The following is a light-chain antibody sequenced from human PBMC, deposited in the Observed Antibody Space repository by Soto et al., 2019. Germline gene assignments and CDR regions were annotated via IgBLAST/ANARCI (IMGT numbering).Light chain of an antibody. CDR1: QTISTW. CDR3: QQYTNTNNPWM. CDR2: DAS. V-gene: IGKV1-5*01. Sequence: DIPVTQSPSTLSASVGDRVTITCRASQTISTWMAWYQQKPGKAPKLLIYDASTLESGVPSRFSGSGSGTEFTLIISGLQPDDYATYYCQQYTNTNNPWMFGQGTKVEI. J-gene: IGKJ1*01.